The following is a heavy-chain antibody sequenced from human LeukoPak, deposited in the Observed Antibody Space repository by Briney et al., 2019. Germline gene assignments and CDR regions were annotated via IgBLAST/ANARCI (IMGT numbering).Heavy chain of an antibody. D-gene: IGHD6-19*01. CDR1: GFTFSNYD. V-gene: IGHV3-23*01. J-gene: IGHJ5*02. CDR3: AKDLSRAVAADWFDP. CDR2: ISDSGGST. Sequence: GGSLRLSCAASGFTFSNYDMSWVRQAPGKGLEWVSSISDSGGSTYYADSVEGRFTISRDNSKNTLYLQMTNLRAADTAVYYCAKDLSRAVAADWFDPWDQGSLVTVSS.